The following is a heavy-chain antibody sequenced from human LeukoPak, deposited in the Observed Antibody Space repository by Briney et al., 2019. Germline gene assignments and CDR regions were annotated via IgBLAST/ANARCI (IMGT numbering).Heavy chain of an antibody. J-gene: IGHJ4*02. CDR2: ISGSGGST. CDR3: AKDPGYSSGWYYFDY. V-gene: IGHV3-23*01. Sequence: GGSLRLSCAASGFTFSSYAMSWVRQAPGKGLEWVSAISGSGGSTYYADSVKGRFTISRDNSKNTLYLQMNSLRAEDTAVYYCAKDPGYSSGWYYFDYWGQGTLVTVSS. D-gene: IGHD6-19*01. CDR1: GFTFSSYA.